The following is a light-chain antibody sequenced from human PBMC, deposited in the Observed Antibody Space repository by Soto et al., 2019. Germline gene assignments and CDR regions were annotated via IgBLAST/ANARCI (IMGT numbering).Light chain of an antibody. CDR2: GNS. J-gene: IGLJ2*01. CDR3: QSYDSSLSAPYV. CDR1: SSNIGAGYD. V-gene: IGLV1-40*01. Sequence: QSVPTQPPSVSGAPGQRVTISCTGSSSNIGAGYDVHWYQQLPGTAPKLLIYGNSNRPSGVPDRFSGSKSGTSASLAITGLQAEDEADYYCQSYDSSLSAPYVFGGGTQLTVL.